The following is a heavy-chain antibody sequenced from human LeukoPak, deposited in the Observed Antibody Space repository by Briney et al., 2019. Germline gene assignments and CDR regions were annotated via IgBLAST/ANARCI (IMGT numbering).Heavy chain of an antibody. Sequence: GGSLRLSCAASGFTFSSYWMSWVRQAPGKGLEWVANIKQDGSEKYYVDSVKGRFTISRDNAKNSLYLQMNSLRAEDTAVYYCARVFHDSSGYYLARPPLFYAFDIWGQGTMVTVSS. D-gene: IGHD3-22*01. J-gene: IGHJ3*02. V-gene: IGHV3-7*01. CDR2: IKQDGSEK. CDR3: ARVFHDSSGYYLARPPLFYAFDI. CDR1: GFTFSSYW.